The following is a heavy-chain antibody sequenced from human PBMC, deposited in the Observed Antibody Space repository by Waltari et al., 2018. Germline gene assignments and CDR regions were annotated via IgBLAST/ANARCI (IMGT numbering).Heavy chain of an antibody. CDR1: GFTFSSYW. Sequence: EVQLVESGGGLVQPGGSLRLSCAASGFTFSSYWMHWFRQAPGKGLVWGSRINSDGSSTSYADSVKGRFTISRDNAKNTLYLQMNSLRAEDTAVYYCARELGGRDAFDIWGQGTMVTVSS. CDR2: INSDGSST. J-gene: IGHJ3*02. D-gene: IGHD2-15*01. CDR3: ARELGGRDAFDI. V-gene: IGHV3-74*01.